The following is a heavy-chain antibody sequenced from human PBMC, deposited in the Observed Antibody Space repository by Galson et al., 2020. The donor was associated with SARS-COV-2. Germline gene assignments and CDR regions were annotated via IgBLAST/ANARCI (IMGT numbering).Heavy chain of an antibody. D-gene: IGHD3-9*01. CDR2: IYTGSST. V-gene: IGHV3-66*02. J-gene: IGHJ3*02. CDR3: ARDGDTISARADAFDI. Sequence: GRSLKLSLAASGFKISSNYMSLVRQAPGNGLQWVSDIYTGSSTYYADSVKGRFTISRDNSKNTLYLQMNSLRAEDTAVYYCARDGDTISARADAFDIWGQGTMVTVSS. CDR1: GFKISSNY.